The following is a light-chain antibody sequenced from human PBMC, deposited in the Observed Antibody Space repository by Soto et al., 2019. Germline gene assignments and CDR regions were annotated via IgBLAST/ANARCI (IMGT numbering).Light chain of an antibody. CDR1: QSVSSSY. Sequence: EIVLTQSPATLSLSPGERATLSCRASQSVSSSYLAWYQQKPGQAPRLLIYGASNRATGIPDRFSGSGSGTDFNVTISRLETEDSAVYECQQLATAPLTFGQGTRLEIK. V-gene: IGKV3-20*01. CDR3: QQLATAPLT. CDR2: GAS. J-gene: IGKJ5*01.